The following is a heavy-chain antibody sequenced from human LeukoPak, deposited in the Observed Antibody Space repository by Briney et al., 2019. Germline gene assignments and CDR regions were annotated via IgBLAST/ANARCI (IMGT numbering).Heavy chain of an antibody. D-gene: IGHD5-12*01. CDR1: GFTFSSYA. Sequence: GGSLRLSCAASGFTFSSYAMSWARQAPGKGLEWVSAISGSGGSTYYADSVKGRFTISRDNSKNTLYLQMNSLRAEDTAVYYCAKDRVGYSGYTSFFNWGQGTLVTVSS. J-gene: IGHJ4*02. V-gene: IGHV3-23*01. CDR3: AKDRVGYSGYTSFFN. CDR2: ISGSGGST.